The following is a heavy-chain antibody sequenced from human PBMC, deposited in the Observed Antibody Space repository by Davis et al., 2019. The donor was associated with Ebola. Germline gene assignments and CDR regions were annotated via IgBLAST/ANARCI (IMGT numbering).Heavy chain of an antibody. CDR1: GVSINNGGYY. V-gene: IGHV4-31*03. J-gene: IGHJ4*02. D-gene: IGHD6-19*01. CDR2: IYDSGIT. CDR3: ATVIRGWASAY. Sequence: LRLSCTVSGVSINNGGYYWSWIREHPGKGLEWIGYIYDSGITHYNPSLQSRLIISVDTSKNHFSLTLDSVTVADTAIYYCATVIRGWASAYWGQGSRVTVSS.